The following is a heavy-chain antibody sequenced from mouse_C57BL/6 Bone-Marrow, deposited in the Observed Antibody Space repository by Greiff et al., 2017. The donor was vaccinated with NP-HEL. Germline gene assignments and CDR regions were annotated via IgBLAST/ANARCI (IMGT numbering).Heavy chain of an antibody. V-gene: IGHV1-15*01. CDR2: IDPETGGT. J-gene: IGHJ1*03. CDR3: TREDYYGPYWYFDV. CDR1: GYTFTDYE. D-gene: IGHD1-1*01. Sequence: QVQLQQSGAELVRPGASVTLSCKASGYTFTDYEMHWVKQTPVHGLEWIGAIDPETGGTAYNQKFKGKAILTADKSSSTAYMELRSLTSEDSAVYYCTREDYYGPYWYFDVWGTGTTVTVSS.